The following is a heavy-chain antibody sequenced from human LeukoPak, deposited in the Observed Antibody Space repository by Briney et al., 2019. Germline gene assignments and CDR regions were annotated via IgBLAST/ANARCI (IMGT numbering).Heavy chain of an antibody. J-gene: IGHJ4*02. D-gene: IGHD6-13*01. V-gene: IGHV1-2*06. Sequence: ASVKVSCKASGYTFTGYYMHWVRQAPGQGLEWMGRISPNSGGTNYAQKFQGRVTMTRDTSISTAYMELSTLRSDDTAVYYCARDLHSSAPGDFDYWGQGSLVTVSS. CDR2: ISPNSGGT. CDR3: ARDLHSSAPGDFDY. CDR1: GYTFTGYY.